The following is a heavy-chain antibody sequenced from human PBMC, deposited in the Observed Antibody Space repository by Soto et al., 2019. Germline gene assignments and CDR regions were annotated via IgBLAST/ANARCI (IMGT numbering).Heavy chain of an antibody. J-gene: IGHJ5*02. V-gene: IGHV4-30-4*01. CDR2: IYYSGST. D-gene: IGHD6-13*01. CDR1: GGSVSSGDYY. CDR3: ARVGHISSWNPNWFDP. Sequence: SETLSLTCTVSGGSVSSGDYYWSWIRQPPGKGLEWIGYIYYSGSTYYNPSLKSRVTISIDTSENQFSLKVNSVTAADTAVYYCARVGHISSWNPNWFDPWGQGTLVTVSS.